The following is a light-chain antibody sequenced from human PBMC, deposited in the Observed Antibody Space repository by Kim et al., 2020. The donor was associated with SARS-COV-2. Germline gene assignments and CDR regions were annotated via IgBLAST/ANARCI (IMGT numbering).Light chain of an antibody. CDR1: QSCAGN. V-gene: IGKV3-15*01. CDR3: QQYTKWPL. CDR2: AAS. Sequence: AVSPGDTATLSLRARQSCAGNCVWYQQKPGQAPRLLIYAASTRATGIPARFSGAGSGTEFTLTIDSLQPEDFAIYYCQQYTKWPLFGPGTKVDIK. J-gene: IGKJ3*01.